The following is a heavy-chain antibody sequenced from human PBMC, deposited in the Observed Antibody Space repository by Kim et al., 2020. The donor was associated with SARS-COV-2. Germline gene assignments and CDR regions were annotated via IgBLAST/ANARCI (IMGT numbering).Heavy chain of an antibody. V-gene: IGHV3-7*01. CDR2: IKEDGSER. D-gene: IGHD2-15*01. J-gene: IGHJ4*02. CDR1: GFSFSSNW. CDR3: ARDRKYSLDY. Sequence: GGSLRLSCVVSGFSFSSNWMSWVRQAPGKGLEWVAKIKEDGSERYYVRSVEGRFTISRDNAKNSLYLQMNSLSAEDTAVYYCARDRKYSLDYWGQGTLVTVSS.